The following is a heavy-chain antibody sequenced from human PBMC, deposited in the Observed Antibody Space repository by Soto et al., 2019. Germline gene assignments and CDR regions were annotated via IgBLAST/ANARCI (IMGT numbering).Heavy chain of an antibody. J-gene: IGHJ5*01. V-gene: IGHV3-49*04. D-gene: IGHD2-21*02. CDR1: GLSHGDYA. CDR2: IRSKAYGGTT. CDR3: TRDGPLDCGGDGYSNLFDS. Sequence: TLRLSCTASGLSHGDYAMSWVRQAPGKGLEWVGFIRSKAYGGTTEYAASVKGRFTISRDDSKSIAYLQMNSLKTEDTAVYYCTRDGPLDCGGDGYSNLFDSSGQGTLVTGSS.